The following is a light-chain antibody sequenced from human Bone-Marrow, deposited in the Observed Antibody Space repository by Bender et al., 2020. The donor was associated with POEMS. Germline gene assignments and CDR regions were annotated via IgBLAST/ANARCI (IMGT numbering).Light chain of an antibody. Sequence: QSVLTQPPSASGTPGQRVTISCSGSSSKFGSYPGNWYQRLPGAAPKLVIFNNSQRPSGVPDRFSGSNSGTSASLAISGLLSDDEADFYCATWDDSLNGWVFGGGTKLTVL. CDR1: SSKFGSYP. CDR2: NNS. CDR3: ATWDDSLNGWV. J-gene: IGLJ3*02. V-gene: IGLV1-44*01.